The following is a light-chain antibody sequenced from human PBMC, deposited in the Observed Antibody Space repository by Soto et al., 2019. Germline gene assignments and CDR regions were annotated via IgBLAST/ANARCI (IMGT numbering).Light chain of an antibody. V-gene: IGKV1-5*03. CDR2: KAS. CDR3: QHYNTYSRT. Sequence: DIQMTQSPSTLSASIGDRVAITCRASDNIGPWVAWYQQKQGKAPKLLIYKASTLETGAPSRFAGSGSGTGLTITITRLQPDDVETYDCQHYNTYSRTFGQGTKVDIK. CDR1: DNIGPW. J-gene: IGKJ1*01.